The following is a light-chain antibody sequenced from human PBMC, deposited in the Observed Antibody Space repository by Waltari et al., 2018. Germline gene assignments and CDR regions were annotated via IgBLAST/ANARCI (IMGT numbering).Light chain of an antibody. CDR2: DGS. CDR3: QQFNNYVIT. V-gene: IGKV1D-13*01. J-gene: IGKJ5*01. CDR1: QGIRDA. Sequence: AIQLTQSPSSLSASVGYRVTIPCRASQGIRDALVWYQQKPGKPPKLLIYDGSTLDRGVPSRFSGSGSGTDFTLTISSLQPEDFASYYCQQFNNYVITFGQGTRLDIK.